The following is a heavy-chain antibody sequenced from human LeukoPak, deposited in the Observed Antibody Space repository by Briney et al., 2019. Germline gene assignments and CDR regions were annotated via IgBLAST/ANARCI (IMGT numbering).Heavy chain of an antibody. CDR1: GHSFTSYW. V-gene: IGHV5-51*01. Sequence: GESLKISCKDSGHSFTSYWIGWVRQMPGKGLEWMGIIYPGDSETRYSPSFQGQVTISADRSISTAYLQWSSLKASDTAMYYCARSYYYDSSGYFHYWGQGTLVTVSS. CDR3: ARSYYYDSSGYFHY. CDR2: IYPGDSET. J-gene: IGHJ4*02. D-gene: IGHD3-22*01.